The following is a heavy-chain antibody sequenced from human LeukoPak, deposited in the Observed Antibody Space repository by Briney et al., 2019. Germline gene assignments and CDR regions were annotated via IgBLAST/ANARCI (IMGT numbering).Heavy chain of an antibody. CDR1: GFTFSSYE. CDR2: ISSSGSTI. Sequence: PGGSLRLSCAASGFTFSSYEMNWVRQAPGKGLEWVSYISSSGSTIYYADSVKGRFTISRDNAENSLYLQMNSLRAEDTAVYYCARVGWSSSGWYDYYYGMDVWGKGTTVTVSS. V-gene: IGHV3-48*03. CDR3: ARVGWSSSGWYDYYYGMDV. J-gene: IGHJ6*04. D-gene: IGHD6-19*01.